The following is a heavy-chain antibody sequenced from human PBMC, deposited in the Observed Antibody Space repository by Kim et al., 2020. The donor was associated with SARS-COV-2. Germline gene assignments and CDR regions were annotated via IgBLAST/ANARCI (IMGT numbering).Heavy chain of an antibody. Sequence: SETLSLTCTVSGGSISSYYWSWIRQPPGKGLEWIGYIYYSGSTNYNSSLKSRVTISVDTSKNQFSLKLSSVTAADTAVYYCATGRLSGYARPFDYWGQGTLVTVSS. J-gene: IGHJ4*02. V-gene: IGHV4-59*13. CDR2: IYYSGST. CDR1: GGSISSYY. CDR3: ATGRLSGYARPFDY. D-gene: IGHD5-12*01.